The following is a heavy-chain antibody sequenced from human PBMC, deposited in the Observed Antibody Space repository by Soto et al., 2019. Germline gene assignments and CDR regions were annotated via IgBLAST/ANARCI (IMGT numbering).Heavy chain of an antibody. CDR3: ARDNGYYDL. J-gene: IGHJ4*02. V-gene: IGHV1-18*04. CDR1: GYTFSSYS. Sequence: ASVKVSCKTSGYTFSSYSLNWVRQAPGQGLEWMAWISTYSGGTHYAGRVQGRVTVTLDKSARTAFMEMRGLTSDDTAVYFCARDNGYYDLWGQGTLVTISS. CDR2: ISTYSGGT.